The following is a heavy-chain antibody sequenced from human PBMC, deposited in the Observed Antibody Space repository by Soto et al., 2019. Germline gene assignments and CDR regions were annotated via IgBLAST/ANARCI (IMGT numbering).Heavy chain of an antibody. CDR1: GGTFSSYA. CDR3: ARGSKRITIFGVVTNDAFDI. CDR2: IIPIFGTA. D-gene: IGHD3-3*01. Sequence: QVQLVQSGAEVTKPGSSVKVSCKASGGTFSSYAISWVRQAPGQGLEWMGGIIPIFGTANYAQKFQGRVTITADESTSTAYMELSSLRSEDTAVYYCARGSKRITIFGVVTNDAFDIWGQGTMVTVSS. J-gene: IGHJ3*02. V-gene: IGHV1-69*01.